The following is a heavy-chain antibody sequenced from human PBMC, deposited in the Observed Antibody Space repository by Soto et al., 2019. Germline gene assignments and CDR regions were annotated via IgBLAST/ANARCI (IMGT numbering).Heavy chain of an antibody. D-gene: IGHD4-17*01. CDR2: ISWNSDSI. V-gene: IGHV3-9*01. CDR3: ANDINGGGHFGDYVWGGIDY. Sequence: EVQLVESGGGLVQPGRSLRLSCAASGFTFEDYAMHWVRQAPGKGLEWVSGISWNSDSIGYADSVKGRFTISRDNAKNSLYLGITSLRAEDTDWYSSANDINGGGHFGDYVWGGIDYCCQGTLVTVSS. J-gene: IGHJ4*02. CDR1: GFTFEDYA.